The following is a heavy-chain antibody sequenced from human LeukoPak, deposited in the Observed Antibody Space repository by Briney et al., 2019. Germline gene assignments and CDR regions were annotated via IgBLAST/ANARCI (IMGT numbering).Heavy chain of an antibody. CDR1: GFTFSAYW. V-gene: IGHV3-74*01. D-gene: IGHD6-13*01. Sequence: GGSLRLSCAASGFTFSAYWMHWVRQAPGQGLVWVSRTDTEGTSTHYADSVKGRFTVSRDNAKNTVYLQMNSLRAEDTALYYCAKDREVWTSSWSVFDYWGQGTLVTVSS. J-gene: IGHJ4*02. CDR2: TDTEGTST. CDR3: AKDREVWTSSWSVFDY.